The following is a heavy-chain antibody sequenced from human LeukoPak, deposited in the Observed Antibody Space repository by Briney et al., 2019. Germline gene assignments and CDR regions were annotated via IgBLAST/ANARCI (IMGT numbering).Heavy chain of an antibody. D-gene: IGHD4-17*01. V-gene: IGHV4-34*01. J-gene: IGHJ6*03. Sequence: SETLSLTCTVYVGSFSGYYWSSIRQPPGKGLEWIGEINHSGSTNYNPPLKSRVTISVDTSKNQFSLNMSSVTAADTAVYYCARGATVTGHYYYYYMDVWGKGTTVTVSS. CDR1: VGSFSGYY. CDR3: ARGATVTGHYYYYYMDV. CDR2: INHSGST.